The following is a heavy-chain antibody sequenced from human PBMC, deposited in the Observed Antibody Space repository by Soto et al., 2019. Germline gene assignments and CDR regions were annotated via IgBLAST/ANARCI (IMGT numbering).Heavy chain of an antibody. CDR1: GFTFSSYA. J-gene: IGHJ3*02. D-gene: IGHD3-22*01. CDR3: ARAPGYYDSSGYRRDYDAFDI. Sequence: QVQLVESGGGVVQPGRSLRLSCAASGFTFSSYAMHWVRQAPGKGPEWVAVISYDGSNKYYADSVKGRFTISRDNSKNTLYLQMNSLRAEDTAVYYCARAPGYYDSSGYRRDYDAFDIWGQGTMVTVSS. V-gene: IGHV3-30-3*01. CDR2: ISYDGSNK.